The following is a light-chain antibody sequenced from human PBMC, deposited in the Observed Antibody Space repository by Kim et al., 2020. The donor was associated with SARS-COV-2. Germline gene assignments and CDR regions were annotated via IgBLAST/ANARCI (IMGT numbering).Light chain of an antibody. J-gene: IGKJ1*01. CDR2: GAS. Sequence: PGERATHSCRASQSVSRSYLAWYQQKPGQAPRLLIYGASSRATGIPDRFSGSGSGTDFTLTISRLEPEDFAVYYCKQYGSSPPWTFGQGTKVDIK. CDR3: KQYGSSPPWT. V-gene: IGKV3-20*01. CDR1: QSVSRSY.